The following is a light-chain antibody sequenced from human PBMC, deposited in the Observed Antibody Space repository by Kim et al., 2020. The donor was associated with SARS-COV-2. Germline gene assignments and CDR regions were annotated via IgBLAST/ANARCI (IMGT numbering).Light chain of an antibody. CDR3: GADHASGSNFVYV. J-gene: IGLJ1*01. V-gene: IGLV9-49*01. CDR2: VGTGGIVG. Sequence: CTLRSAYRNYKVDWYQQGPGKGPRFVMPVGTGGIVGSKGDGVPDRFSVLGSGLNRYLTIKNIQEEDASDYHCGADHASGSNFVYVFGTGTKVTVL. CDR1: SAYRNYK.